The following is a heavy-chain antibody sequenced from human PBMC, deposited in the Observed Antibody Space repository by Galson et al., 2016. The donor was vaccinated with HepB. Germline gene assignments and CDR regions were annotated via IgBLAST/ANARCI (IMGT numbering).Heavy chain of an antibody. Sequence: SLRLSCAASGFFFGTSGMSWLRQSPGRGLEWVSGITRDGETTHYADSVRGRFTISRDNSKNMLYLFMNSLRAEDTAVYYCGKHGGFDYWGQGALVTVSS. D-gene: IGHD3-16*01. J-gene: IGHJ4*02. CDR3: GKHGGFDY. V-gene: IGHV3-23*01. CDR2: ITRDGETT. CDR1: GFFFGTSG.